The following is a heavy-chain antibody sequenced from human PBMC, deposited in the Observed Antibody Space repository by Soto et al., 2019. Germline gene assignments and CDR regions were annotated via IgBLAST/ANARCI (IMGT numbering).Heavy chain of an antibody. CDR2: VNPNSGNT. CDR1: GYTFTSYD. Sequence: QVQLVQSGAEVKKPGASVKVSCKASGYTFTSYDINWVRQATGQGLEWMGWVNPNSGNTGYAQKFQGRVTMTRNTSISTAYMELSSLRSEDTAVYYCARGHRITMVRGQSYYFDYWGQGTLVTVSS. CDR3: ARGHRITMVRGQSYYFDY. J-gene: IGHJ4*02. V-gene: IGHV1-8*01. D-gene: IGHD3-10*01.